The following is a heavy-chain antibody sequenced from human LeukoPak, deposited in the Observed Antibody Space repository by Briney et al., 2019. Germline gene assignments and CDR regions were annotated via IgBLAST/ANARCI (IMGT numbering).Heavy chain of an antibody. D-gene: IGHD1-26*01. Sequence: SETLSLTCTVSGGSISSSSYYWGWISQPPGKGLEWIGSIYYSGSTYYNPSLKSRVTISVDTSKNQFSLKLSSVTAADTAVYYCARQIVSGSYSGFFDYWGQRTLVTVSS. CDR1: GGSISSSSYY. CDR2: IYYSGST. CDR3: ARQIVSGSYSGFFDY. V-gene: IGHV4-39*01. J-gene: IGHJ4*02.